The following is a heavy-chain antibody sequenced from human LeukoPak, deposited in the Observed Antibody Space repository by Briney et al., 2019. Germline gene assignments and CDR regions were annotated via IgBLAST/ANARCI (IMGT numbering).Heavy chain of an antibody. V-gene: IGHV4-59*01. CDR1: GGSISSYY. CDR2: IYCSGST. D-gene: IGHD5-12*01. J-gene: IGHJ2*01. Sequence: PSETLSLTCTVSGGSISSYYWSWIRQPPGKGLEWIGYIYCSGSTNYNPSLKSRVTISVDTSKNQFSLKLSSVTAADTAVYYCARDPRLSWYFDLWGRGTLVTVSS. CDR3: ARDPRLSWYFDL.